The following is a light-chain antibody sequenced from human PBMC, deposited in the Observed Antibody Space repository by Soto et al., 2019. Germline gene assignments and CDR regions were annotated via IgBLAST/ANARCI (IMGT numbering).Light chain of an antibody. CDR2: DAS. V-gene: IGKV1-13*02. CDR3: QQFNSYPWT. J-gene: IGKJ1*01. CDR1: QGISSA. Sequence: AIQLTQSPSSLSASVGDRVTITCRASQGISSALAWYQQKPGKAPKLLIYDASSLESGVPSRFSGSGSGTDFTLTISSLQPEDFANYYCQQFNSYPWTFGQGNKVEIK.